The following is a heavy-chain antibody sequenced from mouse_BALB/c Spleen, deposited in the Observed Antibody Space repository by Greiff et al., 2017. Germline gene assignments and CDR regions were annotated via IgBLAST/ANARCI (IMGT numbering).Heavy chain of an antibody. D-gene: IGHD2-4*01. CDR3: ARREYDYVLDY. V-gene: IGHV5-9-3*01. CDR1: GFTFSSYA. J-gene: IGHJ2*01. Sequence: EVQGVESGGGLVKPGGSLKLSCAASGFTFSSYAMSWVRQTPEKRLEWVATISSGGSYTYYPDSVKGRFTISRDNAKNTLYLQMSSLRSEDTAMYYCARREYDYVLDYWGQGTTLTVSS. CDR2: ISSGGSYT.